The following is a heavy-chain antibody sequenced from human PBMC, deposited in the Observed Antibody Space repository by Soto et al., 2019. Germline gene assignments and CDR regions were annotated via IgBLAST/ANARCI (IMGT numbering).Heavy chain of an antibody. CDR1: DDSINSDKYY. CDR2: IYYRGNA. Sequence: QLQLQESGPGLVKPSETLSLTCSVSDDSINSDKYYWGWIRQPPGKGLEWIGSIYYRGNAYYIPSLQTRVTISLDKSKSQCSLKLNSVTAADSAVYFCARLEGLATISYYFDFWGPGALVTVSS. D-gene: IGHD3-9*01. V-gene: IGHV4-39*01. CDR3: ARLEGLATISYYFDF. J-gene: IGHJ4*02.